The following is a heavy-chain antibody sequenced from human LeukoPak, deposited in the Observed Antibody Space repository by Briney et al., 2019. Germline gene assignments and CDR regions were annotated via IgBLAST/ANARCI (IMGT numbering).Heavy chain of an antibody. Sequence: GGSLRLSCAASGFTFSSYAMSWVRQAPGKGLEWVSAISGSGGSTYYADSVKSRFTISRDNPKNTLYLQMNSLRAEATAVNYGAKPGGGVYCSGGSCPAAPGRKDYFDYWGQGTLVTVSS. V-gene: IGHV3-23*01. CDR1: GFTFSSYA. D-gene: IGHD2-15*01. CDR2: ISGSGGST. CDR3: AKPGGGVYCSGGSCPAAPGRKDYFDY. J-gene: IGHJ4*02.